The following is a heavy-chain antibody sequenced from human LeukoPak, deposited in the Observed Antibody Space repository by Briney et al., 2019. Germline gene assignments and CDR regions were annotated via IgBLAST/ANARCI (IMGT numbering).Heavy chain of an antibody. D-gene: IGHD5-12*01. V-gene: IGHV4-34*01. Sequence: SETLSLTCAVYGGSFSGYCWSWIRQPPGKGLEWIGEINHSGSTNYNPSLKSRVTISVDTSKNQFSLKLSSVTAADTAVYYCARDIVATISTGGHGMDVWGQGTTVTVSS. CDR3: ARDIVATISTGGHGMDV. J-gene: IGHJ6*02. CDR1: GGSFSGYC. CDR2: INHSGST.